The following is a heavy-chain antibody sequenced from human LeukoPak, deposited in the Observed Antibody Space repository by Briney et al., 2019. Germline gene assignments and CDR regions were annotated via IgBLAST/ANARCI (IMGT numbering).Heavy chain of an antibody. CDR2: IYYSGST. V-gene: IGHV4-39*01. J-gene: IGHJ4*02. Sequence: SETLSLTCTVSGGSISSSSYYWGWIRQPPGKGLEWIGSIYYSGSTYYNPSLKSRVTISVDTSKNQFSLKLSSVTAADTAEYYCAITLAAAGTWDYYFDYWGQGTLVTVSS. CDR1: GGSISSSSYY. CDR3: AITLAAAGTWDYYFDY. D-gene: IGHD6-13*01.